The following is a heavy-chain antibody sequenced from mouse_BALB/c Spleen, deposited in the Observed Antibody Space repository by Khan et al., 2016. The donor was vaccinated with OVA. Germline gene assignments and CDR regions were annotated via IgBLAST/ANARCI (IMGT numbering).Heavy chain of an antibody. CDR3: ARGGSAGPAWFTY. Sequence: EVQLQESGPGLVKPSQSLSLTCSVTGYSITSGYFWNWIRQFPGNKLEWMGYIRYDGDSNYNPSLKNRISITRDTPTHRFFLTLNSLIPEDTATYYCARGGSAGPAWFTYWGQGTLVTVSA. V-gene: IGHV3-6*02. CDR2: IRYDGDS. D-gene: IGHD3-1*01. J-gene: IGHJ3*01. CDR1: GYSITSGYF.